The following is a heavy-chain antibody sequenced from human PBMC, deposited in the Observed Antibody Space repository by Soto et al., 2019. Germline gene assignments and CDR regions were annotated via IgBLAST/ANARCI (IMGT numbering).Heavy chain of an antibody. CDR3: ASLRRYRWLRLGEWFDP. V-gene: IGHV4-34*01. CDR2: INHSGST. CDR1: SGSFSGYY. J-gene: IGHJ5*02. D-gene: IGHD5-12*01. Sequence: SETLSLTSAVYSGSFSGYYWSWIRQPPGKGLEWIGEINHSGSTNYNPSLKSRVTISVDTSKNQFSLKLSSVTAADTAVYYCASLRRYRWLRLGEWFDPWGQGTLVTVSS.